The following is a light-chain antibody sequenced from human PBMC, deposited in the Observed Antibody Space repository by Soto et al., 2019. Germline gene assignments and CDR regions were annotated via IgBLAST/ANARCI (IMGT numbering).Light chain of an antibody. J-gene: IGLJ1*01. Sequence: QSVLAQPPSVSGSPGQSVTISCTGTSNDVGGYNYVAWYQQHPGKAPKFMIYDVSSRPSGVSNRFSGSKSGNTASLTISGLQAEDEADYYCCSYTTSNTRQIVFGTGTKVTVL. CDR2: DVS. CDR1: SNDVGGYNY. CDR3: CSYTTSNTRQIV. V-gene: IGLV2-11*01.